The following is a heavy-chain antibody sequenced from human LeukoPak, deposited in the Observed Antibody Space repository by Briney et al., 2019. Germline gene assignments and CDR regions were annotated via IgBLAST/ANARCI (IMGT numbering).Heavy chain of an antibody. CDR1: GYTLTELS. CDR3: ATDWFGSRGYYYYGMDV. Sequence: GASVKVSCKVSGYTLTELSMHWVRQAPGKGLEWMGGFDPEDGETIYAQKFQGRVTMTEDTSTDTAYMELSSLRSEDTAVYYCATDWFGSRGYYYYGMDVWGQGTTVIVSS. CDR2: FDPEDGET. J-gene: IGHJ6*02. D-gene: IGHD3-16*01. V-gene: IGHV1-24*01.